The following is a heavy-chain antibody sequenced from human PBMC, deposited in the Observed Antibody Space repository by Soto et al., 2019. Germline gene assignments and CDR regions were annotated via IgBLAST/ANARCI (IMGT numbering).Heavy chain of an antibody. J-gene: IGHJ6*03. CDR2: TYYRSRWYN. CDR1: RDSVPSNSAA. CDR3: SGTSSLQWYYMDV. D-gene: IGHD1-7*01. V-gene: IGHV6-1*01. Sequence: SQTPSPTCVISRDSVPSNSAAWNWIRQSPSRGLEWLGRTYYRSRWYNDYAVSVRSRITVNADTSKNQFSLHLNSVTPEDTAVYYFSGTSSLQWYYMDVWDKGTTVTVSS.